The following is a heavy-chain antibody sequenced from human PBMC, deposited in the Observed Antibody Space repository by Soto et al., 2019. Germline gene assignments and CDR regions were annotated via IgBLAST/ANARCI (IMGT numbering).Heavy chain of an antibody. CDR3: ARACLNGICYTQGLDL. D-gene: IGHD2-8*01. V-gene: IGHV4-4*02. J-gene: IGHJ4*02. Sequence: QVQLQESGPGLVEPSGTLSLTCGVSGGSISSSNWWSWVRQPPGKGLEWIGEIHHSGISKYNPSLQSGLTISLDKSKNSFSLQLTFVTAADTAVYYCARACLNGICYTQGLDLWGQGTLVLVSS. CDR2: IHHSGIS. CDR1: GGSISSSNW.